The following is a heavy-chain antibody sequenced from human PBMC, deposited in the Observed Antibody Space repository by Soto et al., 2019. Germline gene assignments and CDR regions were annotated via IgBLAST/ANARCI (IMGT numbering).Heavy chain of an antibody. Sequence: EVLLVESGGGLVKPGASLRLSCIVSGFTLSKYDMNWVRQAPGKGLEWVSHISSSGSCINYADSVKGRFTLSRDNAKNSLFLHMRRLAAEDTAIYYSAIEGAAFVVASDYWGQGTLVTVPS. CDR1: GFTLSKYD. CDR2: ISSSGSCI. D-gene: IGHD2-21*01. V-gene: IGHV3-21*01. CDR3: AIEGAAFVVASDY. J-gene: IGHJ4*02.